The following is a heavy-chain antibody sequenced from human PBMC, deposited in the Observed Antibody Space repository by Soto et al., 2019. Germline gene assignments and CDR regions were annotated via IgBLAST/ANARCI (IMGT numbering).Heavy chain of an antibody. CDR3: ANKGDYGPQFDY. CDR1: GFTFSSYA. Sequence: GGSLRLSCVASGFTFSSYAMSWVRQAPGKGLEWVSGISGSGGSTYYADSVKGRFTISRDNSKNTLYLQMNSLRAEDTAVYYCANKGDYGPQFDYWGQGTLVTVSS. J-gene: IGHJ4*02. D-gene: IGHD4-17*01. V-gene: IGHV3-23*01. CDR2: ISGSGGST.